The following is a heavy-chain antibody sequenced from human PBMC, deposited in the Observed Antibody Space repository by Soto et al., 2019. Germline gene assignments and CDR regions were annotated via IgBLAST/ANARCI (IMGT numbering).Heavy chain of an antibody. CDR2: IYYSGST. V-gene: IGHV4-59*01. Sequence: ETLSLTCTVSGCSISSYYWSWIRQPPGKGLEWIGYIYYSGSTNYNPSLKSRVTISVDTSKNQFSLKLTSVTAADTAVYYCARRYGGNFDYWGQGTLVTVSS. J-gene: IGHJ4*02. CDR1: GCSISSYY. CDR3: ARRYGGNFDY. D-gene: IGHD1-26*01.